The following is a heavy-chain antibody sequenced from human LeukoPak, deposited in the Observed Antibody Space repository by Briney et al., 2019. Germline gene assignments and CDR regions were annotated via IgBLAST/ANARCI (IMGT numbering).Heavy chain of an antibody. CDR2: ISGSGGST. CDR3: AKDRVVVPAAPDY. CDR1: GFTFSSYA. J-gene: IGHJ4*02. Sequence: GGSLRLSCAASGFTFSSYAMSWVRQAPGKGLEWVSAISGSGGSTYYADSVKGWFTISRDNSKNTLYLQMNSLRAEDTAVYYCAKDRVVVPAAPDYWGQGTLVTVSS. V-gene: IGHV3-23*01. D-gene: IGHD2-2*01.